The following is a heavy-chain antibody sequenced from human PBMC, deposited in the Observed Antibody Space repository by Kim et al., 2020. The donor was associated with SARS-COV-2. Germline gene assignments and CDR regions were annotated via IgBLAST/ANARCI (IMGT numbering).Heavy chain of an antibody. CDR3: ARGSTISPGIGH. Sequence: SETLSLTCAVSGGSISSYYWSWIRQPPGKGLEWIGVIYYSGSSKQNPSLKSRVTISVDTSKNQFSLDLRSVTAADTAVYYCARGSTISPGIGHWGQGALVTVSS. V-gene: IGHV4-59*12. J-gene: IGHJ4*02. CDR2: IYYSGSS. CDR1: GGSISSYY. D-gene: IGHD1-26*01.